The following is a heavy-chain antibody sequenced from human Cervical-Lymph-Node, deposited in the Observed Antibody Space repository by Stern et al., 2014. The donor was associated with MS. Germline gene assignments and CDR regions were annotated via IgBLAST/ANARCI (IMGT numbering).Heavy chain of an antibody. CDR2: IYYRGNT. CDR1: GDTITSHF. CDR3: ARATDL. Sequence: VQLEESGPGLLRPSETLSLTCRVSGDTITSHFWSWIRQPPGKGLEWIGFIYYRGNTNYNASLNGRVAISIDTSKTQFSLRLSSVTAADTAVYYCARATDLWGQGTLVTVSS. J-gene: IGHJ5*02. V-gene: IGHV4-59*11.